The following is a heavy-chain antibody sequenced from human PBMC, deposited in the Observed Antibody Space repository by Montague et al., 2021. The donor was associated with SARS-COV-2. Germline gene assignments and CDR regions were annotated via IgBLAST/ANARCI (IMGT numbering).Heavy chain of an antibody. D-gene: IGHD5-24*01. J-gene: IGHJ4*02. CDR1: GFSLSISGMC. V-gene: IGHV2-70*11. Sequence: PALVKPTQTLTLTCTFSGFSLSISGMCVSWIRQPPGKALEWLARIDWDDDKYYSTSLKTRLTISRDTSKNQVVLTMTNMDPVDTATYYCARASLAWLDYWGQGTLVTVSS. CDR2: IDWDDDK. CDR3: ARASLAWLDY.